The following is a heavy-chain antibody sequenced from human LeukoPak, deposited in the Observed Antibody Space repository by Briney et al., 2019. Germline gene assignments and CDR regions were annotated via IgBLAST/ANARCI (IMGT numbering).Heavy chain of an antibody. D-gene: IGHD2-15*01. CDR3: ARVFRGYYFDY. CDR1: GFIFSSYD. Sequence: GGSLRLSCVASGFIFSSYDIHWVRQAPGKGLEWVAFIRFDGSNGYYTDSVKGRFTISRDNSKNTLYLHMSSLRTEDTALYYCARVFRGYYFDYWGQGTRVTVSS. V-gene: IGHV3-30*02. J-gene: IGHJ4*02. CDR2: IRFDGSNG.